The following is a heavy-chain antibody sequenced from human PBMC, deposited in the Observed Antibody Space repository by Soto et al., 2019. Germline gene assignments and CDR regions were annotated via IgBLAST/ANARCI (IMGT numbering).Heavy chain of an antibody. CDR3: ARGYRGTLIGVAPPPLYFHH. Sequence: QVQLQESGPGLVKPSQTLSLICTVSGNSINSGDNYWSWIRQPPGKGLEWIGYISYNGSSHYKPSLKSRVSISIDTSKNQFSLTLRSVSAADTAVYYCARGYRGTLIGVAPPPLYFHHWGQGTLVTVSS. CDR1: GNSINSGDNY. D-gene: IGHD3-22*01. CDR2: ISYNGSS. V-gene: IGHV4-30-4*01. J-gene: IGHJ1*01.